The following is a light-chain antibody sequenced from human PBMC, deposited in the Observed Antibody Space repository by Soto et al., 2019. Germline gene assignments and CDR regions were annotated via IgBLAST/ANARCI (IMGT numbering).Light chain of an antibody. Sequence: QSALTQPPSASGSPGQSVTISCTGTSSDVGDYNYVSWYQQHPGKAPKLMIYEVTKRPSGVPDRFSGSKSGNTASLTVSGLQPEDEADYYCSSSAGSNNLGVFGGGTKLTVL. CDR2: EVT. J-gene: IGLJ3*02. CDR3: SSSAGSNNLGV. V-gene: IGLV2-8*01. CDR1: SSDVGDYNY.